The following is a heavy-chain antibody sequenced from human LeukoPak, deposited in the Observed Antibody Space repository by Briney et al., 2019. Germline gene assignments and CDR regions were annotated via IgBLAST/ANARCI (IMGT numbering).Heavy chain of an antibody. CDR1: GFTFSSYW. V-gene: IGHV3-74*01. Sequence: GGSLRLSCAASGFTFSSYWMHWVRQAPGKGQVWVSRINSDGSSTSYADSVKGRFTISRDNAKNTLYLQMNSLRAEDTAVYYCARDAPTMVRGVMAPDYWGQGTLVTVSS. CDR3: ARDAPTMVRGVMAPDY. J-gene: IGHJ4*02. D-gene: IGHD3-10*01. CDR2: INSDGSST.